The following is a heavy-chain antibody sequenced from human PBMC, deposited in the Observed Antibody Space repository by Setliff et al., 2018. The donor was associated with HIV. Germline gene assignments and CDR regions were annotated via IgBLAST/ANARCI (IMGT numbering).Heavy chain of an antibody. D-gene: IGHD2-2*01. J-gene: IGHJ3*01. V-gene: IGHV4-59*08. Sequence: SETLSLTCTVSGDSISRYDWSWIRQPPGKGLEWSGYIYTSGSTMYNPSLKSRVSISIDKSKKQFSLKVTSVTATDTAVYYCARHLGYASPHDTFDLWGQGTMVTVSS. CDR3: ARHLGYASPHDTFDL. CDR2: IYTSGST. CDR1: GDSISRYD.